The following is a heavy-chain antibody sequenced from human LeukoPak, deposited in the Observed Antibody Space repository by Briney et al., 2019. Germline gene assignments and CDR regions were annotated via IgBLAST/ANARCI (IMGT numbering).Heavy chain of an antibody. Sequence: GGSLRLSCAASGFTFTYAWMSRVRQAPGKGLEWVGRIKSKTDGGTTYYAAPVKGRFTISRDDSNNTLYLQINSLKTEDTAVYYCTTAVPAIVGHSYWGQGTLVTVSS. CDR3: TTAVPAIVGHSY. CDR2: IKSKTDGGTT. J-gene: IGHJ4*02. D-gene: IGHD1-26*01. V-gene: IGHV3-15*01. CDR1: GFTFTYAW.